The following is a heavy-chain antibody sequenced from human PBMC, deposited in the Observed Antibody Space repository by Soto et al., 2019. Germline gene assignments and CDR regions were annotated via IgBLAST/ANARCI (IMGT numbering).Heavy chain of an antibody. V-gene: IGHV1-2*04. J-gene: IGHJ4*02. CDR1: GYTFTGYY. D-gene: IGHD2-8*01. Sequence: GASVKVSCKASGYTFTGYYMHWVRQAPGQGLEWMGWINPNSGSTNYAQKFQGWVTMTRDTSTSTAYMELSSLRSDDTAVYYCAIAHCTNGVCYLPQFDYWGQGTLVTVSS. CDR2: INPNSGST. CDR3: AIAHCTNGVCYLPQFDY.